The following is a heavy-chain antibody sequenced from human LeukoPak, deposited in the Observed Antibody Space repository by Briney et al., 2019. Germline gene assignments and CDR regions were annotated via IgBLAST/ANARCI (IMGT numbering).Heavy chain of an antibody. CDR1: GFTFDDYA. CDR3: ARDGFGTGSN. CDR2: ISWNSGSI. Sequence: GGSLRLSCAASGFTFDDYAMHWVRQAPGKGLEWVSGISWNSGSIGYADSVKGRFTISRDNAKNSLYLQMNTLRADDTAAYYCARDGFGTGSNWGQGTLVTVSS. V-gene: IGHV3-9*01. D-gene: IGHD3-16*01. J-gene: IGHJ4*02.